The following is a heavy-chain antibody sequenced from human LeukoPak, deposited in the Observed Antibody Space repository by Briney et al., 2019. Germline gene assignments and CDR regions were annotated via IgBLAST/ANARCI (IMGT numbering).Heavy chain of an antibody. Sequence: SETLSLTGTVSGGSISSSSYYWGWIRQPPGKGLELIGNIYYSGSTYYNPSLKSRVTISVDTSKNQFSLRLSSVTATDTAVYYCSRQGQYSETDYWGQGTLVTVSS. D-gene: IGHD2-21*01. V-gene: IGHV4-39*01. CDR1: GGSISSSSYY. CDR3: SRQGQYSETDY. J-gene: IGHJ4*02. CDR2: IYYSGST.